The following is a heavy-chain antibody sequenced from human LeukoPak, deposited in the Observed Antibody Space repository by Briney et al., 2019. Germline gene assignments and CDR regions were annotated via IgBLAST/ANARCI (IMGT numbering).Heavy chain of an antibody. J-gene: IGHJ4*02. D-gene: IGHD3-22*01. CDR1: GFTFDDYG. V-gene: IGHV3-20*04. CDR2: INWSGGST. CDR3: ARVAYYYDSSGYYPLGDY. Sequence: PGGSLRLSCAASGFTFDDYGMSWVRQAPGKGLEWVSGINWSGGSTGYADSVKGRFTISRDNAKNSLYLQMNSLRAEDTALYYCARVAYYYDSSGYYPLGDYWGQGTLVTVSS.